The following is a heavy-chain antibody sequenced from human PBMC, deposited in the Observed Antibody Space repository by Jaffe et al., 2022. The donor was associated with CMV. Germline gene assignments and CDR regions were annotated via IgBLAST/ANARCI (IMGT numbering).Heavy chain of an antibody. J-gene: IGHJ6*02. Sequence: EVQLVQSGAEVKKPGESLKISCKGSGYSFTSYWIGWVRQMPGKGLEWMGIIYPGDSDTRYSPSFQGQVTISADKSISTAYLQWSSLKASDTAMYYCARHRPPPPGAIPAYGMDVWGQGTTVTVSS. CDR2: IYPGDSDT. CDR3: ARHRPPPPGAIPAYGMDV. D-gene: IGHD3-10*01. CDR1: GYSFTSYW. V-gene: IGHV5-51*01.